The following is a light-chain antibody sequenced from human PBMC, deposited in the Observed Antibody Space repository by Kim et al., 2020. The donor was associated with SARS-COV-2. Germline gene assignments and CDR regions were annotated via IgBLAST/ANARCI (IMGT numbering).Light chain of an antibody. CDR2: HNN. Sequence: QSVLTQPPSVSGAPGQRVTISCTGSTSNIGAGYDVHWYQQLPGTAPQLLIFHNNNRPSGVPDRFSGSKSGTSASLAITGLQAEDEADYYCQSYDSSLGGWVFGGGTQLTVL. J-gene: IGLJ3*02. CDR1: TSNIGAGYD. CDR3: QSYDSSLGGWV. V-gene: IGLV1-40*01.